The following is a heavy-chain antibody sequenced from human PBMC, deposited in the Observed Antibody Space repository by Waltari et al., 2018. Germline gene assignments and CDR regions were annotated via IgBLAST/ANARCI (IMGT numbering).Heavy chain of an antibody. CDR3: ASRVHYYYYYMDV. J-gene: IGHJ6*03. V-gene: IGHV4-34*01. D-gene: IGHD3-10*01. CDR1: GGSFSGYY. CDR2: INHSGST. Sequence: QVQLQQWGAGLLKPSETLSLTCAVYGGSFSGYYWSWIRQPPGKGLGWIGEINHSGSTNSYPSVKGRVTITVYTSKNQFSLNLSSVTAADTAVYYCASRVHYYYYYMDVWGKGTTVTVSS.